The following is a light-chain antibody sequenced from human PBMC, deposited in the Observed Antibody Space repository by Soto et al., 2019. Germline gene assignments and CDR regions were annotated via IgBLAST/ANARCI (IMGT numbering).Light chain of an antibody. CDR3: AAWDDSLNGWV. CDR2: SNN. J-gene: IGLJ3*02. Sequence: QSVLTQPPSASGTPGQRVTISCSGSSSNIGSNAVNWYQQLPGTAPKLLIYSNNQRHSGVPDRFSGSKSGTSASLAISGLQSEDEDDYYCAAWDDSLNGWVFGGGNKRTVL. CDR1: SSNIGSNA. V-gene: IGLV1-44*01.